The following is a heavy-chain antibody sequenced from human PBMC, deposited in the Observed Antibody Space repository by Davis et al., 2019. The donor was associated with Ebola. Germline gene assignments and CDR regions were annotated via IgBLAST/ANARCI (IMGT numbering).Heavy chain of an antibody. D-gene: IGHD3-16*01. J-gene: IGHJ5*02. CDR3: TRRGGPDP. CDR2: IKSEANTYAT. V-gene: IGHV3-73*01. CDR1: GFTFSGTA. Sequence: GESLKISCAASGFTFSGTAMHWVRQASGKGLEWVGRIKSEANTYATTYAASVKGRFTISRDDSKNTAYLQMNSLKTEDTAVYYCTRRGGPDPWGQGTLVTVSS.